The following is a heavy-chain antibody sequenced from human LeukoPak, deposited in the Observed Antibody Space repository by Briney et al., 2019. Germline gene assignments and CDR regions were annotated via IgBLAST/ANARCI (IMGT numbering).Heavy chain of an antibody. V-gene: IGHV1-2*06. Sequence: ASVKVSCKTSGYTFTGYYIHWVRRAPGQGLEWVGRVNPNSGGTNYAQMFQGRVTMTRDTSISTAYMELSGLISDDTAVYYCAKDAASKVRGVHYFYMDVWGKGTTVTVSS. J-gene: IGHJ6*03. D-gene: IGHD3-10*01. CDR3: AKDAASKVRGVHYFYMDV. CDR1: GYTFTGYY. CDR2: VNPNSGGT.